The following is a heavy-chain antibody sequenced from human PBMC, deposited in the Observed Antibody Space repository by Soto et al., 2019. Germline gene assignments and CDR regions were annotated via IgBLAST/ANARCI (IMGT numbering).Heavy chain of an antibody. Sequence: DVQLLDSGGGLVQPGGSLRLSCAASGFTSSTYALNWVRQAPGKGLEWVSTISESGGHTYYADSVKGRFTISRDKSKNTLSLQMNSLRVDDTAVYYCVKSDGCGGGACYTGTYHYFDVWGRGTLVTVSS. V-gene: IGHV3-23*01. J-gene: IGHJ2*01. CDR1: GFTSSTYA. CDR2: ISESGGHT. D-gene: IGHD2-21*02. CDR3: VKSDGCGGGACYTGTYHYFDV.